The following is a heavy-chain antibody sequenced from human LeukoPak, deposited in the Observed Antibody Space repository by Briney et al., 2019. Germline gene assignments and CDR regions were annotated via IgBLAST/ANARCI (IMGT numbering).Heavy chain of an antibody. V-gene: IGHV1-8*02. CDR3: ARSLAGYYYTDG. D-gene: IGHD6-25*01. J-gene: IGHJ6*03. CDR1: GYTFTSYD. CDR2: MNPNSGNT. Sequence: ASVKVTFKASGYTFTSYDINWVRQATGQGLEWMGWMNPNSGNTGYAQKFEGRVTMTRNTSISTAYMELSSLRSEDTAVYYCARSLAGYYYTDGCGKGTTVTVSS.